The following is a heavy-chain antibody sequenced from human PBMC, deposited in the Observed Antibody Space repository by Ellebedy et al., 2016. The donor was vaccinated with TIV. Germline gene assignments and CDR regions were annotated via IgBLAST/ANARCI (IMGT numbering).Heavy chain of an antibody. CDR1: GFTFSSYG. CDR3: AKETLKWFDP. CDR2: ISHDGSDK. V-gene: IGHV3-30*18. J-gene: IGHJ5*02. Sequence: GESLKISCAASGFTFSSYGMYWVRQAPGKGLEWVAVISHDGSDKYYADSVKGRFTISRDNPKNTLYLQMNSLRVEDTAMYYCAKETLKWFDPWGQGTLVTVSS.